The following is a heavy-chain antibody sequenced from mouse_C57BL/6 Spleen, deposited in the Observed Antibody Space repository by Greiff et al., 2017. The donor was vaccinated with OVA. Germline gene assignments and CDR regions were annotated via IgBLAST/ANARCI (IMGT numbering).Heavy chain of an antibody. CDR3: ARDGLYYAMDY. CDR2: ISDGGSYT. J-gene: IGHJ4*01. V-gene: IGHV5-4*01. Sequence: EVKLMESGGGLVKPGGSLKLSCAASGFTFSSYAMSWVRQTPEKRLEWVATISDGGSYTYYPDNVKGRFTISRDNAKNNLYLQMSHLKSEDTAMYYCARDGLYYAMDYWGQGTSVTVSS. CDR1: GFTFSSYA.